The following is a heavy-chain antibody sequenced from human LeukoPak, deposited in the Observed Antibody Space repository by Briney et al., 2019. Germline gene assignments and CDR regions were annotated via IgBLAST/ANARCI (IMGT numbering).Heavy chain of an antibody. CDR1: GGSISSYY. V-gene: IGHV4-59*01. J-gene: IGHJ3*02. Sequence: PSETLSLTCTVSGGSISSYYWSWIRQPPGKGLEWIGYIYYSGSTNHNPSLKSRVTISVDTSKNQFSLKLSSVTAADTAVYYCARGRSLNAFDIWGQGTMVTVSS. CDR2: IYYSGST. CDR3: ARGRSLNAFDI.